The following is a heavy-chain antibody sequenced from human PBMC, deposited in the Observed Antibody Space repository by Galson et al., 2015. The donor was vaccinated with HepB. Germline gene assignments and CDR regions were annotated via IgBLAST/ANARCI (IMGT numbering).Heavy chain of an antibody. CDR3: MSYRDDYLRDGD. CDR1: GFTFSDSA. CDR2: IRSKTNTYAT. J-gene: IGHJ4*02. V-gene: IGHV3-73*01. D-gene: IGHD5-12*01. Sequence: SLRLSCAVSGFTFSDSAIHWVRHASVKGLEWVGRIRSKTNTYATASGESVKGRFNISRDDSRNTAYLQMNSMKTEDTAVYNGMSYRDDYLRDGDWGQGTLVTVSS.